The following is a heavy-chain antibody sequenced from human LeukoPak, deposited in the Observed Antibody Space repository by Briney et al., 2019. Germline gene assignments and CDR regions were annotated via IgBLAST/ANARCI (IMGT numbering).Heavy chain of an antibody. CDR1: GFTFSSYS. Sequence: GGALRLSCAASGFTFSSYSMNWVRQAPGKGLWWVSYISSSSSTIYYADSVKGRFTISRDNAKNSLYLQMNSLRAEDTAVYYCARSSGSYYVTAFDPWGQGTLVTVSS. V-gene: IGHV3-48*04. CDR2: ISSSSSTI. D-gene: IGHD1-26*01. J-gene: IGHJ5*02. CDR3: ARSSGSYYVTAFDP.